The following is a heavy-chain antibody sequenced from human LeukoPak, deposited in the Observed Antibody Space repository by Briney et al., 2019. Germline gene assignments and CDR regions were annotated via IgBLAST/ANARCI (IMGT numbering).Heavy chain of an antibody. Sequence: GGSLRLSCTVSGFTVSSNSMSWVRQAPGKGLEWVSFIYSDNTHYSDSVKGRFTISRDNSKNTLYLQMNSLRAEDTAVYYCAKEVTTASPFDYWGQGTLVTVSS. CDR2: IYSDNT. J-gene: IGHJ4*02. V-gene: IGHV3-53*01. CDR1: GFTVSSNS. D-gene: IGHD4-17*01. CDR3: AKEVTTASPFDY.